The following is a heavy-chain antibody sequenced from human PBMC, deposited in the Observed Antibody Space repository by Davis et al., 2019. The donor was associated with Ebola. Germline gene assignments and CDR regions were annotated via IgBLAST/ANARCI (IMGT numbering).Heavy chain of an antibody. V-gene: IGHV1-18*04. CDR2: ISAYNGNT. Sequence: ASVKVSCKASGYTFTSYGISWVRQAPGQGLEWMGWISAYNGNTNYAQKLQGRVTMTTDTSTSTAYMELRSLRSDDTAVYYCARVGSSWYDRPYRPYYFDYWGQGTLVTVSA. CDR3: ARVGSSWYDRPYRPYYFDY. J-gene: IGHJ4*02. CDR1: GYTFTSYG. D-gene: IGHD6-13*01.